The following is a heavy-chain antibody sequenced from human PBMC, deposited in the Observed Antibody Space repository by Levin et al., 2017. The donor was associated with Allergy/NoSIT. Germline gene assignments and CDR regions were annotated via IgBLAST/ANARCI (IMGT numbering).Heavy chain of an antibody. D-gene: IGHD2-21*01. CDR2: LSDNT. CDR1: GFTFNTYS. CDR3: ARAPGAYFYDY. Sequence: GGSLRLSCAASGFTFNTYSMTWVRQAPGKGLEWVSSLSDNTYYADSVKGRFTISRDTSRNTLFLQMNSLRADDTAIYYCARAPGAYFYDYWGRGTMVTVSS. J-gene: IGHJ4*02. V-gene: IGHV3-23*01.